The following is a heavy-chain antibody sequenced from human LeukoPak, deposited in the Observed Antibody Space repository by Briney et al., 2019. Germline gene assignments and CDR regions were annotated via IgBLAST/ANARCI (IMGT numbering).Heavy chain of an antibody. CDR1: GFTFSGHV. CDR3: ARARTTDY. J-gene: IGHJ4*02. Sequence: GRSLRLSCAVSGFTFSGHVMHWVRQAPGKGLEWVANIKEDGSEKYYVDSVKGRCTISRDNAKNSLYLQISNLRPEDTAVYYCARARTTDYWGQGTLVTVSS. D-gene: IGHD1-7*01. CDR2: IKEDGSEK. V-gene: IGHV3-7*03.